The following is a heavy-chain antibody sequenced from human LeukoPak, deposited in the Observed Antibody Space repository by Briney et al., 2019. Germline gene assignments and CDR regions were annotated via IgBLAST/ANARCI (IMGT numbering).Heavy chain of an antibody. CDR3: AKDIRPASVRTSFDY. J-gene: IGHJ4*02. V-gene: IGHV3-30*02. D-gene: IGHD6-13*01. CDR1: GFTFSSYG. Sequence: GGSLRLSCASSGFTFSSYGMQWVRQAPAKGLEWVAYIHYDGSHKHYADSVKGRFTIYRDNSKNTLHLQVNSLRTEDTAVYYCAKDIRPASVRTSFDYWGQGTLVTVSS. CDR2: IHYDGSHK.